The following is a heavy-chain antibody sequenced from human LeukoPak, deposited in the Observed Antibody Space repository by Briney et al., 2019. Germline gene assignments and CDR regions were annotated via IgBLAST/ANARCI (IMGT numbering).Heavy chain of an antibody. V-gene: IGHV3-48*01. J-gene: IGHJ5*02. D-gene: IGHD6-13*01. CDR3: AIQGGAAATRLWFDP. Sequence: GGSLRLSCAASGFTFSSYSMNWVRQAPGKGLEWVSYISSSSSTIYYADSVKGRFTISRDNAKNSLYLQMNSLRAEDTAVYYCAIQGGAAATRLWFDPWGQGTLVTVSS. CDR1: GFTFSSYS. CDR2: ISSSSSTI.